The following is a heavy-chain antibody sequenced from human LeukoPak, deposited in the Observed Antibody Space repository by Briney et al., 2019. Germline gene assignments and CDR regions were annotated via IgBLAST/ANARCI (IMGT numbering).Heavy chain of an antibody. CDR1: GGSISSYY. CDR3: ARSRGSPSSWHIDY. J-gene: IGHJ4*02. D-gene: IGHD6-13*01. CDR2: IYYSGST. Sequence: SETLSLTCTVSGGSISSYYWSWIRQPPGKGLEWIGYIYYSGSTNYNPSLKSRVTISVDTSKNQFSLKLSSVTAADTAVYYCARSRGSPSSWHIDYWGQGTLVTVSS. V-gene: IGHV4-59*08.